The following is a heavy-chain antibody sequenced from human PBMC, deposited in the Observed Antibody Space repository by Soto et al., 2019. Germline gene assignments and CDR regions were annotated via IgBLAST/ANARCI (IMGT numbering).Heavy chain of an antibody. CDR3: ARDHKDWWGLLWPLDY. CDR1: GFTFSSYA. CDR2: ISYDGSNK. V-gene: IGHV3-30-3*01. D-gene: IGHD1-26*01. J-gene: IGHJ4*02. Sequence: GSLRLSCAASGFTFSSYAMHWVRQAPGKGLEWVAVISYDGSNKYYADSVKGRFTISRDNSKNTLYLQMNSLRAEDTAVYYCARDHKDWWGLLWPLDYWGQGTLVTVSS.